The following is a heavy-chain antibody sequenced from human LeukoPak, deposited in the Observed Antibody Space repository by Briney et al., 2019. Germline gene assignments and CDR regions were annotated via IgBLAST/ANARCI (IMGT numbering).Heavy chain of an antibody. CDR1: GGSISGDY. Sequence: SETLSLTGTVSGGSISGDYWSWIRQSLQGLEWIGYIYYSGSTNYNPSLKSRVTISVDTSKNQFSLKLSSVTAADTAVYYCARYPMTYCSSSSCTDYWGQGTLVTVSS. V-gene: IGHV4-59*08. J-gene: IGHJ4*02. D-gene: IGHD2-2*01. CDR2: IYYSGST. CDR3: ARYPMTYCSSSSCTDY.